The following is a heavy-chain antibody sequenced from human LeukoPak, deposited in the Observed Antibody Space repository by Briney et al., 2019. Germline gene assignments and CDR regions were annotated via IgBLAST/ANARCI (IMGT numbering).Heavy chain of an antibody. J-gene: IGHJ4*02. D-gene: IGHD4-23*01. CDR1: GFTFSSYG. V-gene: IGHV3-30*03. Sequence: PGGSLRLSCAASGFTFSSYGMHWVRQAPGKGLEWVAVISYDGSNKYYADSVKGRFTISRDNSKNTLYLQMNSLRAEDTAVYYCASPARGDYGGNGGYWGQGTLVTVSS. CDR2: ISYDGSNK. CDR3: ASPARGDYGGNGGY.